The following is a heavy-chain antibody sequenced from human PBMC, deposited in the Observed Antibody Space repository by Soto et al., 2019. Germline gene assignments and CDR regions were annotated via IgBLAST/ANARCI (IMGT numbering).Heavy chain of an antibody. D-gene: IGHD3-22*01. CDR3: ARRYYYDSSQMLDY. Sequence: VQLVESGGGVVQPGRSLRLSCAASGFTFSSYGMHWVRQAPGKGLEWVAVIWYDGSNKYYADSVKGRFTISRDNSKNTLYLQMNSLRAEDTAVYYCARRYYYDSSQMLDYWGQGTLVTVSS. CDR2: IWYDGSNK. J-gene: IGHJ4*02. CDR1: GFTFSSYG. V-gene: IGHV3-33*01.